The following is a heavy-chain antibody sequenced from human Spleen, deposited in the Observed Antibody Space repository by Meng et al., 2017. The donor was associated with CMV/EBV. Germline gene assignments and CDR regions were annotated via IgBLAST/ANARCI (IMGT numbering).Heavy chain of an antibody. CDR3: ARELYIVVVPAARGMDV. Sequence: GGSLRLSCAASGFTFSSYAMHWVRQAPGKGLEWVAVISYDGSNRYYADSVKGRFTISSDNSKNTLSLQMNSLRAEDKAVYCCARELYIVVVPAARGMDVWGQGTTGTVSS. CDR1: GFTFSSYA. V-gene: IGHV3-30*04. J-gene: IGHJ6*02. D-gene: IGHD2-2*01. CDR2: ISYDGSNR.